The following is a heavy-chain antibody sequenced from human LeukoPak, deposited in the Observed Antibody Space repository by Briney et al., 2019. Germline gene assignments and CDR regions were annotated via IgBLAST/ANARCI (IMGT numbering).Heavy chain of an antibody. D-gene: IGHD2-15*01. CDR3: AKGVVAATNAAYYGMDV. CDR2: ISYDESDK. V-gene: IGHV3-30*18. Sequence: GGSLRLSCAASGLTFSNYGMHWVRQAPGKGLEWVAVISYDESDKYYADSVKGRFTISRDNSKNTLYLQMNSLRPEDTAVYYCAKGVVAATNAAYYGMDVWGQGTTVTVSS. J-gene: IGHJ6*02. CDR1: GLTFSNYG.